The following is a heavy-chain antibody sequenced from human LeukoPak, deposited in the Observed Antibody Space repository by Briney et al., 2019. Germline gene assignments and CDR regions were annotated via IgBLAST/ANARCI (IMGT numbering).Heavy chain of an antibody. CDR2: ISSSGSTI. D-gene: IGHD6-13*01. CDR3: ARPYLDYSSNLGY. J-gene: IGHJ4*02. V-gene: IGHV3-48*03. Sequence: GGSLRLSCAASGFTFSSYEMNWVRQAPGKGLEWVSYISSSGSTIYYADSVKGRFTISRDNAKNSLYLQMNSLRAEDTAVYYCARPYLDYSSNLGYWGQGTLVTVSS. CDR1: GFTFSSYE.